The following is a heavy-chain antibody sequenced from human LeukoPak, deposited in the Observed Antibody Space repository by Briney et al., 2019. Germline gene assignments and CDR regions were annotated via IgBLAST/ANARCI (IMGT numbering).Heavy chain of an antibody. V-gene: IGHV4-34*01. Sequence: SETLSLTCAVYGGSFSGYYWSWIRQPPGKGLEWIGEINHSGSTYYNPSLKSRVTISVDTSRNQFSLNVSSVTAADTAVYFCARHVRSYSSGWYYFDYWGQGTLVTVSS. CDR1: GGSFSGYY. CDR2: INHSGST. D-gene: IGHD6-19*01. J-gene: IGHJ4*02. CDR3: ARHVRSYSSGWYYFDY.